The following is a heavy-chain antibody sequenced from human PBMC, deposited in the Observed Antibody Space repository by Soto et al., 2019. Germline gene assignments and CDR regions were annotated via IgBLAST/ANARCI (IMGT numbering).Heavy chain of an antibody. D-gene: IGHD2-15*01. J-gene: IGHJ6*02. CDR2: IWYDGSNK. Sequence: PGGSLRLSCAASGFTFSSYGMHWVRQAPGKGLEWVAVIWYDGSNKYYADSVKGRFTISRDNSKNTLYLPMNSLRAEDTAVYYCAREGATPPYYYYGMDVWGQGTTVT. CDR1: GFTFSSYG. V-gene: IGHV3-33*01. CDR3: AREGATPPYYYYGMDV.